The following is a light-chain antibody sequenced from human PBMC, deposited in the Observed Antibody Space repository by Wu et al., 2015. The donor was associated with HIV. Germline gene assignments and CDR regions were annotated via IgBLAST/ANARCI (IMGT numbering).Light chain of an antibody. CDR1: ESVRSN. Sequence: ETLMTQSPATLSVSPGERATLFCRASESVRSNLAWYQQKPGQVPRLLIYSASTRVTGTPDRFTGSGSGTDFTLAISRLEPEDFAVYYCQQFGSSPYSFGQGTKLEIQ. CDR3: QQFGSSPYS. V-gene: IGKV3-20*01. CDR2: SAS. J-gene: IGKJ2*03.